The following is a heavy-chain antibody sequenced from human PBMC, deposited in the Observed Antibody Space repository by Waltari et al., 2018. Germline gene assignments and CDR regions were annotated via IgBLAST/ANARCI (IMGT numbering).Heavy chain of an antibody. J-gene: IGHJ6*03. CDR2: IRSKAYGGTT. Sequence: EVQLVESGGGLVQPGRSLRLSCTAYGFTFGDYAMSWVRQAPGKGLEWVGFIRSKAYGGTTEYAASVKVRFTISRDDSKSIAYLQMNSLKTEDTAVYYCTSRDGYNRHYYYMDVWGKGTTVTVSS. D-gene: IGHD5-12*01. CDR3: TSRDGYNRHYYYMDV. V-gene: IGHV3-49*04. CDR1: GFTFGDYA.